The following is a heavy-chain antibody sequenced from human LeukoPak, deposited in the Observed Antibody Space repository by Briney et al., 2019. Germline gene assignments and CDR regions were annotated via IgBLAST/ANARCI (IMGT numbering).Heavy chain of an antibody. J-gene: IGHJ4*02. CDR2: INSDGSTT. CDR1: GFILNDYW. V-gene: IGHV3-74*01. Sequence: GGSLILSWAASGFILNDYWMHWVRQAPGKGLVWVSRINSDGSTTTYADSVKGRFTISRDNAKNTMYLQMNSLRAEDTAVYYCASCGRFSSGYTGGIYRGQGTQVTVSS. CDR3: ASCGRFSSGYTGGIY. D-gene: IGHD3-22*01.